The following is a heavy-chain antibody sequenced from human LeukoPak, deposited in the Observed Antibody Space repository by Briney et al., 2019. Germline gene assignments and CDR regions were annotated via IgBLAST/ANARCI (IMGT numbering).Heavy chain of an antibody. J-gene: IGHJ5*02. CDR1: GGSFSTYY. CDR3: ATRLIVVVPAAIDNWFDP. Sequence: SETLSLTCAVYGGSFSTYYWSWLRQPPGKGLEWIGEINHTGSTNYNPSLTSRVTISVDTSKNQFSLKLSSVSGADTAVYYCATRLIVVVPAAIDNWFDPWGQGTLVTVSS. D-gene: IGHD2-2*01. V-gene: IGHV4-34*01. CDR2: INHTGST.